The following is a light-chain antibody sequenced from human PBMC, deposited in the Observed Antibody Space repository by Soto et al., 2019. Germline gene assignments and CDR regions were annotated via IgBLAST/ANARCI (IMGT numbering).Light chain of an antibody. J-gene: IGKJ1*01. Sequence: DIQMTQSPSSLSASVGHRVTITCQASHDITNYLNWYQHKPGKAPKLLIYGASNLETGVPSRFSGSGSGTDFTFTISSLQPEDIATYYCQQYNSYPWTFGQGTKVEIK. CDR1: HDITNY. CDR3: QQYNSYPWT. V-gene: IGKV1-33*01. CDR2: GAS.